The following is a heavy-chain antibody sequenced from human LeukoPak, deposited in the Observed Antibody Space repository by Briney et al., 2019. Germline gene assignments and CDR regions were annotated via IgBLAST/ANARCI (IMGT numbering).Heavy chain of an antibody. V-gene: IGHV3-33*01. CDR1: GFTFSSYG. CDR2: IWYDGSNK. CDR3: ARQRPPTLVYIFDY. J-gene: IGHJ4*02. Sequence: GGSLRLSCAASGFTFSSYGMHWVRQAPGKGLEWVAVIWYDGSNKYYADSVKGRVSISRDNSENTLYLQMNSLRAEDTAVYYCARQRPPTLVYIFDYWGQGTLVTVSS.